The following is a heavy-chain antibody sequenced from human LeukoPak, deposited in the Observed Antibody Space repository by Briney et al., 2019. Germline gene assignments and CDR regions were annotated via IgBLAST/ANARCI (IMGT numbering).Heavy chain of an antibody. CDR2: IYSGGST. D-gene: IGHD4-17*01. J-gene: IGHJ4*02. CDR1: ALSVCSNY. CDR3: VRGDYGDYTLFDY. V-gene: IGHV3-53*01. Sequence: PGGCLRRFCAASALSVCSNYMSWVRRAPGKGLEWVSVIYSGGSTYYADSVKRRFTISRDNSKNTLYLQMNSLRAEDTAVYYCVRGDYGDYTLFDYWGQGTLVTVSS.